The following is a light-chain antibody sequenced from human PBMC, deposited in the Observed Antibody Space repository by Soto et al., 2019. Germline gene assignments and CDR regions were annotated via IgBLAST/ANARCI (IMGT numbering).Light chain of an antibody. CDR2: EAS. J-gene: IGLJ2*01. CDR3: CSYAGSSTYV. Sequence: QSALTQPASVSGSPGQSITISCTGTSSNVGSYILVSWYQQHPGKAPKLMIYEASKRPSGVSNRFSGAKSGNTASLTISGLQAEDEADYYCCSYAGSSTYVFGGGTKLTVL. CDR1: SSNVGSYIL. V-gene: IGLV2-23*01.